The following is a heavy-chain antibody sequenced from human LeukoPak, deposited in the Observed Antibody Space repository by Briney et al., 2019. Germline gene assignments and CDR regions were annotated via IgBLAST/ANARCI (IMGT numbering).Heavy chain of an antibody. CDR1: GGSISSYY. V-gene: IGHV4-59*12. CDR2: IYYSGST. D-gene: IGHD2-2*01. CDR3: ARETCSSTSCAEAA. Sequence: SETLSLTCTVSGGSISSYYWSWIRQPPGKGLEWIGYIYYSGSTYYNPSFKSRVTISEDTSKNQFSLKLSSVTAADTAVYYCARETCSSTSCAEAAWGQGTLVTVSS. J-gene: IGHJ4*02.